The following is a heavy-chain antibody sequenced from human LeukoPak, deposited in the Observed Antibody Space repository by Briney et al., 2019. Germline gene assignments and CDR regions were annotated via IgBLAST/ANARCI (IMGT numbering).Heavy chain of an antibody. CDR2: INPNSGGT. Sequence: ASVKVSCKASGYTFTSYGISWVRQAPGQGLEWMGWINPNSGGTNYAQKFQGRVTMTRDTSISTAYMELSRLRSDDTAVYYCARGYYDSSGFLFDYWGQGTLVTVSS. J-gene: IGHJ4*02. CDR1: GYTFTSYG. CDR3: ARGYYDSSGFLFDY. D-gene: IGHD3-22*01. V-gene: IGHV1-2*02.